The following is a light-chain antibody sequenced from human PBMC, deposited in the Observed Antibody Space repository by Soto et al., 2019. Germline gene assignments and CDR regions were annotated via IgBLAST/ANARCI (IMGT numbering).Light chain of an antibody. V-gene: IGKV3-11*01. J-gene: IGKJ1*01. CDR1: QSINYY. CDR3: QQTANWPRT. Sequence: EIVLTQSPATLSLSPGQRATLSCRASQSINYYLAWYQQKPGQPPRLLIYDTSNRVSGIPARFSGSGSGTDFTLTINSLEPDDFAVYYCQQTANWPRTFGLGTKVEVK. CDR2: DTS.